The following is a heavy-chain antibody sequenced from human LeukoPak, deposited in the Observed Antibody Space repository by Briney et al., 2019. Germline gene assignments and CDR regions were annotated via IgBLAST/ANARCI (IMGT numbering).Heavy chain of an antibody. CDR2: IYDSGST. Sequence: SETLSLTCTASGGSISSYYWSWIRQPPGKGLEWTGFIYDSGSTNYNPSLKSRVTISVDTSKNQFSLKLRSVTAADTAVYYCARRRPLRGYFDYWGQGTLVTVSS. CDR1: GGSISSYY. D-gene: IGHD3-10*01. V-gene: IGHV4-59*01. CDR3: ARRRPLRGYFDY. J-gene: IGHJ4*02.